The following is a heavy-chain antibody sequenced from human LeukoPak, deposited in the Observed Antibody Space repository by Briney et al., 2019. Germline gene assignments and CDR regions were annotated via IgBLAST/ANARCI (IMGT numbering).Heavy chain of an antibody. Sequence: GGSLRLSCAASGFTFSSYGMHWVRQAPGKGLEWVAVISYDGSNKYYADSVEGRFTISRDNSKNTLYLQMNSLRAEDTAVYYCAKEANSYGQYYFDYWGQGTLVTVSS. V-gene: IGHV3-30*18. CDR3: AKEANSYGQYYFDY. CDR2: ISYDGSNK. J-gene: IGHJ4*02. D-gene: IGHD5-18*01. CDR1: GFTFSSYG.